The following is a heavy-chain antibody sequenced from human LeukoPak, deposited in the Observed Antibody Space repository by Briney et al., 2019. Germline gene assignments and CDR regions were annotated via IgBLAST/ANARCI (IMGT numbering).Heavy chain of an antibody. D-gene: IGHD6-13*01. CDR2: INHSGSP. V-gene: IGHV4-34*01. Sequence: PSGTLSLSCAVSGWSFSGNYLSWIRQPPGRGLEWIGAINHSGSPNYNPSLKSRVTISVDTSKNHFSLMLSSVTAADTAVYYCARGSSWQYYFDNWGQGTLVTVSS. CDR1: GWSFSGNY. J-gene: IGHJ4*02. CDR3: ARGSSWQYYFDN.